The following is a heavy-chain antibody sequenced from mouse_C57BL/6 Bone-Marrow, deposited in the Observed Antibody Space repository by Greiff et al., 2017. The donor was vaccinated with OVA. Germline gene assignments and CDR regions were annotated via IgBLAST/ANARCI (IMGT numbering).Heavy chain of an antibody. CDR1: GFSLSTFGMG. CDR2: IWWDDDK. J-gene: IGHJ2*01. D-gene: IGHD1-1*01. Sequence: ESGPGILQPSQTLSLTCSFSGFSLSTFGMGVGWIRQPSGKGLEWLAHIWWDDDKYYNPALKSRLTISKDTSKNQVFLKIANVDTADTATYYCARMTFYYGSSIDYWGQGTTLTVSS. CDR3: ARMTFYYGSSIDY. V-gene: IGHV8-8*01.